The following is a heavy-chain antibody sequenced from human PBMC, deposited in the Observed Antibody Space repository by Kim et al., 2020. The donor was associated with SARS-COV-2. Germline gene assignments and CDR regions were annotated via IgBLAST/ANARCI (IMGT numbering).Heavy chain of an antibody. CDR2: INTNTGKP. D-gene: IGHD1-7*01. CDR3: AREGSELFFDY. Sequence: ASVKVSCKAFGYPFISYSINWVRQAPGQGLQWMGLINTNTGKPTYAQGFTGRFIFSLDTPLNTAHLQISDLKAEDTGLYYCAREGSELFFDYWGQGTLVT. V-gene: IGHV7-4-1*02. CDR1: GYPFISYS. J-gene: IGHJ4*02.